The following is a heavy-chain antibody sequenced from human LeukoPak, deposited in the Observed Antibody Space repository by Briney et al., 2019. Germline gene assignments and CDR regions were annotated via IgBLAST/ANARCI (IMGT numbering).Heavy chain of an antibody. CDR2: IHKNAIT. Sequence: GGSLRLSCAASGFTFSSYWMHWVRQPPGKGLEWVSVIHKNAITSYADTVRGRFTISRDNSKNTLYLQMNNLRVDDTAVYYCARSLRVRGVPDYMDVWGKGTTVTVYS. J-gene: IGHJ6*03. CDR1: GFTFSSYW. V-gene: IGHV3-53*01. D-gene: IGHD3-10*01. CDR3: ARSLRVRGVPDYMDV.